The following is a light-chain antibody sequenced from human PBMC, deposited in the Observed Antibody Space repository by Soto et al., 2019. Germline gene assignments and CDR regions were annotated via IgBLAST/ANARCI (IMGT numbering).Light chain of an antibody. CDR3: CSYAGSSTPVV. J-gene: IGLJ2*01. CDR2: EVS. V-gene: IGLV2-23*02. Sequence: QTVVTQPASVSGSPGQSITISCTGTSSDVGSYNLVSWYQQHPGKAPKLMIYEVSKRPSGVSNRFSGSKSGNTASLTISGLQAEDEAGYYCCSYAGSSTPVVFGGGTKLTVL. CDR1: SSDVGSYNL.